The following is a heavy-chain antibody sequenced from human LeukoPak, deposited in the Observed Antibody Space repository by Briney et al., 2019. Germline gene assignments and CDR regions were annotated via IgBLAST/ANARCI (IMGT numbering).Heavy chain of an antibody. D-gene: IGHD6-13*01. CDR2: INHSGST. V-gene: IGHV4-34*01. CDR3: ARSYSSSWYSTPFDY. J-gene: IGHJ4*02. CDR1: GGSFSGYY. Sequence: SETLSLTCAVYGGSFSGYYWSWIRQPPGKGLEWIGAINHSGSTNYNPSLKSRVTISVDTSKNQFSLKLSSVTAADTAVYYCARSYSSSWYSTPFDYWGQGTLVTVSS.